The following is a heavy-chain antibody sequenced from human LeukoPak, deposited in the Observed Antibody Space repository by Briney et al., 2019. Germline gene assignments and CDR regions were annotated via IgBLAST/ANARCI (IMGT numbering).Heavy chain of an antibody. CDR2: INPNSGGT. CDR3: ARAGGSGRIDY. Sequence: GASVKVSCKASGYTFTSYDINWVRQATGQGLEWMRRINPNSGGTNYAQKFQGRVTMTRDTSISTAYMELSRLRSDDTAVYYCARAGGSGRIDYWGQGTLVTVSS. CDR1: GYTFTSYD. V-gene: IGHV1-2*06. J-gene: IGHJ4*02. D-gene: IGHD6-19*01.